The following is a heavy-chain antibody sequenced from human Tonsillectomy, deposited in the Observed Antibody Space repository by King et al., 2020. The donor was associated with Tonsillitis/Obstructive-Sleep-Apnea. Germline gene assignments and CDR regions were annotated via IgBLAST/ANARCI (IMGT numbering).Heavy chain of an antibody. CDR3: ATGPYCSSTSCSGGWFDP. CDR2: INHSGST. D-gene: IGHD2-2*01. V-gene: IGHV4-34*01. CDR1: GGSFSDYY. Sequence: VQLQQWGAGLLKPSETLSLTCAVYGGSFSDYYWTWIRQPPGKGLEWIGEINHSGSTSYNPSLKSRVTISVDTSKNQFSLKLSSVTAADTAVYYCATGPYCSSTSCSGGWFDPWGQGTLVTVSS. J-gene: IGHJ5*02.